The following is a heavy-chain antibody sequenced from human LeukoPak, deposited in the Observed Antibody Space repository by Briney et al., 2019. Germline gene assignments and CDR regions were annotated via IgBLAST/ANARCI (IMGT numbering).Heavy chain of an antibody. V-gene: IGHV3-23*01. CDR2: ISASGGST. CDR1: GFTFSSSA. CDR3: AQPLPRSPETAAARAFGN. J-gene: IGHJ4*02. D-gene: IGHD6-13*01. Sequence: GGSLRLSCAASGFTFSSSAMSWVRQVPGKGLEWVSGISASGGSTSYADSVRGRFTISRDNSKNTLYVQMNSLRDEDTAVYYCAQPLPRSPETAAARAFGNWGQGSLVTVSS.